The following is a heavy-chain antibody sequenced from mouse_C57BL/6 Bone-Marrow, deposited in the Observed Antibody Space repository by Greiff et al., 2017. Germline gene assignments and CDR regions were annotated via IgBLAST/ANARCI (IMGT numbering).Heavy chain of an antibody. CDR3: ARDRYYGSRRLLDFDV. Sequence: EVKLMESGGGLVKPGGSLKLSCAASGFTFSSYAMSWVRQTPEKRLEWVATISDGGSYTYYPDNVKGRFTISRDNAKNNLYLQMSHLKSEDTAMYYCARDRYYGSRRLLDFDVWGTGTTVTVSS. V-gene: IGHV5-4*01. D-gene: IGHD1-1*01. CDR1: GFTFSSYA. CDR2: ISDGGSYT. J-gene: IGHJ1*03.